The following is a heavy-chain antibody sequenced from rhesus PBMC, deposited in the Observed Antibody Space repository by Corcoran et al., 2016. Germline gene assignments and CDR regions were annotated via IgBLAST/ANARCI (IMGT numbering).Heavy chain of an antibody. J-gene: IGHJ4*01. Sequence: EVHLVESGGGLVRPGGSLRLSCAASGFPFSCFAMPWVCLASGEGMEWVGSIRNRTNKYETGYAASSKDRFNSLRDDSKNTAYLQMNSLETEDTAVYYCTTGVAILGGAYWGRGVLVTVSS. V-gene: IGHV3-118*01. D-gene: IGHD3-34*01. CDR3: TTGVAILGGAY. CDR2: IRNRTNKYET. CDR1: GFPFSCFA.